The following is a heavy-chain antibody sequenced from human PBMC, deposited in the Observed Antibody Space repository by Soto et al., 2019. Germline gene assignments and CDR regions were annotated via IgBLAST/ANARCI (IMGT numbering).Heavy chain of an antibody. CDR2: IHNSGSP. J-gene: IGHJ4*02. D-gene: IGHD3-22*01. Sequence: PSETLSLTCSVSGASIYNGGYFWSWIRQSPGKGLEWIGHIHNSGSPYNNPSLKSRVTISADTSMNQFSLALTSVTAADTAVYYCARGGVDYYDSSGYYFSPYYFDYWGQGTLVTVSS. CDR3: ARGGVDYYDSSGYYFSPYYFDY. CDR1: GASIYNGGYF. V-gene: IGHV4-30-4*01.